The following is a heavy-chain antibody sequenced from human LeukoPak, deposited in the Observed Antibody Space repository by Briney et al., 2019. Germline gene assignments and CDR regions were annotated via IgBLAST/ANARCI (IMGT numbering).Heavy chain of an antibody. CDR1: GGSISSSRYY. V-gene: IGHV4-39*07. CDR3: AREWRFGLYRWFDP. D-gene: IGHD3-16*02. CDR2: IYYSGST. J-gene: IGHJ5*02. Sequence: PSETMSLTCTVSGGSISSSRYYWGWISQPPGKGLEWIGSIYYSGSTYYNPSLKSRVTISVDTSKNQFSLKLSSVTAADTAVYYCAREWRFGLYRWFDPWGQGTLVTVSS.